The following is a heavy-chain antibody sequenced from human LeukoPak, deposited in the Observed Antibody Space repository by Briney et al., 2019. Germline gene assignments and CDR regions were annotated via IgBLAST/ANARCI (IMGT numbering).Heavy chain of an antibody. CDR1: AFIFSGHW. CDR2: IKEDGSER. V-gene: IGHV3-7*03. Sequence: GGSLRLSCEGSAFIFSGHWMNWVRQTPGKGLEWVASIKEDGSERQYVDSVKGRFSISRDNTKGSLFLQLNSLRAEDTAVYYCARVYSSGWYAPFDYWGQGTLVTVSS. CDR3: ARVYSSGWYAPFDY. J-gene: IGHJ4*02. D-gene: IGHD6-19*01.